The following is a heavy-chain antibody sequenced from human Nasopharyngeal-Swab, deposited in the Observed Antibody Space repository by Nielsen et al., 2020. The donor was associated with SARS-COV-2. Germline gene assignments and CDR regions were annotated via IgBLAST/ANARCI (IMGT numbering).Heavy chain of an antibody. D-gene: IGHD2-2*01. CDR1: VGSFISYP. CDR2: IIPIFGTA. Sequence: SVQVPCNASVGSFISYPIIWVRQPPPQGLEWMGGIIPIFGTANYAHKFQDRVTITSDDSTSTAYTELSSLRSEDTAVYYCAGWDIVVVPAAQSDYYYYYGMDVWGQGTTVTVSS. CDR3: AGWDIVVVPAAQSDYYYYYGMDV. V-gene: IGHV1-69*13. J-gene: IGHJ6*02.